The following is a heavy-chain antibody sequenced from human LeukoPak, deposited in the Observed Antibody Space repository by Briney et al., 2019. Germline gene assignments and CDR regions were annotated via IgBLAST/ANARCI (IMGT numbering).Heavy chain of an antibody. J-gene: IGHJ4*02. CDR3: AGGRTDIVVVPATLRNYYFDY. V-gene: IGHV1-69*06. D-gene: IGHD2-2*01. Sequence: GASVKVSCKASGGTFSSYDISWVQQAPGQGLEWMGGIMPMFGKANYAQKFQGRVTTTADKATSTAYMELSSLRSEDTAVYYCAGGRTDIVVVPATLRNYYFDYWGQGTLVTVSS. CDR2: IMPMFGKA. CDR1: GGTFSSYD.